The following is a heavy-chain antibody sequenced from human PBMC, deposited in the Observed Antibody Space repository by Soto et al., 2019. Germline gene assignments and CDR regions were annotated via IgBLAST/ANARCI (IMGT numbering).Heavy chain of an antibody. D-gene: IGHD3-22*01. Sequence: LSLTCAISGDSVSSNSAVWNWIRQSPSRGLEWLGRTYYRSIWQTEYAVSVKSRMTINPDASKNQFSLQLSSMTAADTAVYYCALRSMAVVPEYWGQGTLVTVAS. CDR3: ALRSMAVVPEY. J-gene: IGHJ4*02. CDR2: TYYRSIWQT. V-gene: IGHV6-1*01. CDR1: GDSVSSNSAV.